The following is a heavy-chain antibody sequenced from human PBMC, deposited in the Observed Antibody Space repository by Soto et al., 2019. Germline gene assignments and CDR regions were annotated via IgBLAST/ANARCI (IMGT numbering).Heavy chain of an antibody. Sequence: EVQLVESGGGLVQPGGSLXLSXAAXXXXFXXYXXXXXXXXXGXGLEYVSAISSNGGSTYYANSVKGRFTISRDNSKNTLYLQMGSLRAEDMAVYYCAREESLYCTNGVCYPGNAFDIWGQGTMVTVSS. CDR2: ISSNGGST. CDR1: XXXFXXYX. J-gene: IGHJ3*02. D-gene: IGHD2-8*01. V-gene: IGHV3-64*01. CDR3: AREESLYCTNGVCYPGNAFDI.